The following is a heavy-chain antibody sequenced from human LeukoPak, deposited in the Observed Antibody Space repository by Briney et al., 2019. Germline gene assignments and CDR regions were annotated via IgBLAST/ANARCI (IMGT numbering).Heavy chain of an antibody. Sequence: GGSLRLSCAASGFTFDDYAMHWVRQAPGKGLEWVSGISWNSGSIGYADSVKGRFTISRDNAKNSLYLQMNSLRAEDTALYYCAKARAVAGTVYFDYWDQGTLVTVSS. CDR2: ISWNSGSI. CDR3: AKARAVAGTVYFDY. J-gene: IGHJ4*02. CDR1: GFTFDDYA. V-gene: IGHV3-9*01. D-gene: IGHD6-19*01.